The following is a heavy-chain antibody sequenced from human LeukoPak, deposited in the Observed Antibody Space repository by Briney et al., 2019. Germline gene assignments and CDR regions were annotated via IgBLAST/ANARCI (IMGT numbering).Heavy chain of an antibody. D-gene: IGHD2-2*01. J-gene: IGHJ4*02. V-gene: IGHV3-30*18. CDR2: ISYDGSNK. CDR1: GCTFSSYG. Sequence: PGRSLRLSCAASGCTFSSYGMHWVRQAPGKGLEWVAVISYDGSNKYYADSVEGRFTISRDNSKNTLYLQMNSLRAEDTAVYYCAKDDRKDQLLFLPAGYWGQGTLVTVSS. CDR3: AKDDRKDQLLFLPAGY.